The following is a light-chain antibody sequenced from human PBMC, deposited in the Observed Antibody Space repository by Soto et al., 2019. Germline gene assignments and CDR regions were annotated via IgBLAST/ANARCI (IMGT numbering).Light chain of an antibody. V-gene: IGKV3-11*01. Sequence: EIVLTQSPGSLSLCQVKMANLSWRGSQSVTSNYLAWYQQKPGQAPRLLIYDASNRATGIPARFSGSGSGTDFTLTISSLEPEDFAVYYCQQRSNWPTWTFGQGTKVDIK. CDR3: QQRSNWPTWT. CDR2: DAS. J-gene: IGKJ1*01. CDR1: QSVTSNY.